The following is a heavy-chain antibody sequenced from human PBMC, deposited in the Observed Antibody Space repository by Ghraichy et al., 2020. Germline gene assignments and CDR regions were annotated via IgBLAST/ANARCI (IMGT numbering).Heavy chain of an antibody. CDR1: GGSITSGGYS. CDR2: TQHSGSP. V-gene: IGHV4-30-2*01. D-gene: IGHD1-14*01. Sequence: SQTLLTCAVSGGSITSGGYSWSWIRQPPGKGLEWIGYTQHSGSPYYNPSLNSRVTISVDRSKNQFSLKLSSVTAADTAVYYCARENSGYNDYWGQGTLVTVSS. CDR3: ARENSGYNDY. J-gene: IGHJ4*02.